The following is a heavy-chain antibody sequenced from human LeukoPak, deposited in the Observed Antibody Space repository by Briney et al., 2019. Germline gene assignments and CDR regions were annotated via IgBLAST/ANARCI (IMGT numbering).Heavy chain of an antibody. V-gene: IGHV4-39*01. CDR2: IYYSGST. CDR1: GGSISSSSYY. CDR3: ARRLSGSYRRGAFDI. D-gene: IGHD1-26*01. J-gene: IGHJ3*02. Sequence: PSETLPLTCTFSGGSISSSSYYWGWIRQPPGKGLEWIGSIYYSGSTYYNPSLKNRVTISVDTSKNQFSLKLSSVTAADTAVFYCARRLSGSYRRGAFDIWGQGTMVTASS.